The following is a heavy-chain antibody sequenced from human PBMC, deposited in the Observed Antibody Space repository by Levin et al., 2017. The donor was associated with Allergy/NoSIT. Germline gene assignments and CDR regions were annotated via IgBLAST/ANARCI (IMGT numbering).Heavy chain of an antibody. D-gene: IGHD2-21*02. CDR3: ARARLDAFDI. Sequence: GGSLRLSCVASGFTFRDYYMSWIRQTPGKGLEGISYITSSGDKTYYADSVKGRFTISRDNAKNSLYLQINSLRAEDTAVYYCARARLDAFDIWGQGTMVTVSS. V-gene: IGHV3-11*01. J-gene: IGHJ3*02. CDR1: GFTFRDYY. CDR2: ITSSGDKT.